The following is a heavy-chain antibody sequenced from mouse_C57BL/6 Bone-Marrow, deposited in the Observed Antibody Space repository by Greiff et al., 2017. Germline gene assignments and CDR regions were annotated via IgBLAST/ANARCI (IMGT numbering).Heavy chain of an antibody. CDR2: IYPGRGST. J-gene: IGHJ4*01. V-gene: IGHV1-55*01. CDR1: GYTFTSYW. CDR3: ARKLGRRGAMDY. Sequence: QVQLQQPGAELVKPGASVKMSCKASGYTFTSYWITWVKQRPGQGLAWIGDIYPGRGSTNYNEKFKSKATLTVDTSSSTAYMQLSSLTSEDSAVYYCARKLGRRGAMDYWGQGTSVTVSS. D-gene: IGHD4-1*01.